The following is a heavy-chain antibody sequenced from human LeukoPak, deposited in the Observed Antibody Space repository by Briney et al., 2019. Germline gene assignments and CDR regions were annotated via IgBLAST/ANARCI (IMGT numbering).Heavy chain of an antibody. D-gene: IGHD6-6*01. CDR2: INPNSGGT. V-gene: IGHV1-2*02. CDR1: GYTFTGYY. J-gene: IGHJ4*02. Sequence: ASVTVSCKASGYTFTGYYMHWVRQAPGQGLEWMGWINPNSGGTNYAQKFQGRVTMTRDTSISTAYMELSRLRSDDTAVYYCARDLVAARLPDYWGQGTLVTVSS. CDR3: ARDLVAARLPDY.